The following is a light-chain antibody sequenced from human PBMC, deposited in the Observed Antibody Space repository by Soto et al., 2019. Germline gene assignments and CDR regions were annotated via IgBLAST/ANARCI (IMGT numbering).Light chain of an antibody. CDR2: EST. V-gene: IGLV2-23*01. CDR1: SSDVGTYNL. Sequence: QSALTQPPSVSGSPGQSVTISCTGTSSDVGTYNLVSWYQQRPGKAPKLMIFESTKRPSGVSNRFSGSKSGNTASLTISGLQAEDEADYYCCSYTGTSSWLFGGGTKVTVL. J-gene: IGLJ3*02. CDR3: CSYTGTSSWL.